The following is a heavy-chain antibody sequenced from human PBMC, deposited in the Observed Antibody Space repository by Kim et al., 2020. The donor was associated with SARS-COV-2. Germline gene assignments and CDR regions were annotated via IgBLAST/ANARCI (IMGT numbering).Heavy chain of an antibody. J-gene: IGHJ6*02. CDR2: SGNT. CDR3: AGSLSMDV. Sequence: SGNTGYAQKFQGRVTMTRNTSISTAYMELSSLRSEDTAVYYCAGSLSMDVWGQGTTVTVSS. V-gene: IGHV1-8*01.